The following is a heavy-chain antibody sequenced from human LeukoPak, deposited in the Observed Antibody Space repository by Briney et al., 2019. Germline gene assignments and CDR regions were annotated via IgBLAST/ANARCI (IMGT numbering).Heavy chain of an antibody. Sequence: SETLSLTCAVYGGSFSGYYWSWIRQPPGKGLEWIGEISHSGSTNYNPSLKSRVTISVDTSKNQFSLKLSSVTAADTAVYYCVRSDDFWSGYYGYWGQGTLVTVSS. J-gene: IGHJ4*02. CDR1: GGSFSGYY. CDR2: ISHSGST. CDR3: VRSDDFWSGYYGY. D-gene: IGHD3-3*01. V-gene: IGHV4-34*01.